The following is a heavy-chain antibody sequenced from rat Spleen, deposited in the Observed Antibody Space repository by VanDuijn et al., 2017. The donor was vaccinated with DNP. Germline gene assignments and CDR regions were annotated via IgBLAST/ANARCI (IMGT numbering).Heavy chain of an antibody. V-gene: IGHV5-25*01. CDR3: AKAGGYSPWYFDF. Sequence: EVQLVESGGGLVQPGGSLRLSCVASGFTFRDFYMAWVRQAPTKGLEWVATISTSGGRIYYRDSVKGRFTISRDNAKSTLNLQMNSLRSEDTATYYCAKAGGYSPWYFDFWGPGTMVTVSS. CDR2: ISTSGGRI. D-gene: IGHD1-11*01. CDR1: GFTFRDFY. J-gene: IGHJ1*01.